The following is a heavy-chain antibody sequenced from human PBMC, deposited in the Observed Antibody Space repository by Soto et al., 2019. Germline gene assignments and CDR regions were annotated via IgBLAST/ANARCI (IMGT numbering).Heavy chain of an antibody. CDR3: ARQGSWPYYYYGLDV. J-gene: IGHJ6*02. V-gene: IGHV1-18*01. CDR1: GYTFTTSG. D-gene: IGHD1-26*01. CDR2: ISTYNGDT. Sequence: QVQLVQSGPEVRKPGASVKVSCEASGYTFTTSGISWVRQVPGQGLEWMGCISTYNGDTNSAQNFQGRVLMTADTSTGTAYIELMSLNSDDTAVYYCARQGSWPYYYYGLDVWGQGTTGTVSS.